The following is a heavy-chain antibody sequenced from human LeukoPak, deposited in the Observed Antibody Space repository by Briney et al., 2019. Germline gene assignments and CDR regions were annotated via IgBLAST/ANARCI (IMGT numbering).Heavy chain of an antibody. Sequence: NPSETLSLTCTVSGGSISSYYWSWIQQPAGRGLEWIGRIYTSGSTNYNPSLKSRVTMSVDTSKNQFSLKLSSLTAADTAVYYCVRHLSAGRPAFDIWGQGTMVTVSS. V-gene: IGHV4-4*07. CDR2: IYTSGST. D-gene: IGHD2-15*01. J-gene: IGHJ3*02. CDR3: VRHLSAGRPAFDI. CDR1: GGSISSYY.